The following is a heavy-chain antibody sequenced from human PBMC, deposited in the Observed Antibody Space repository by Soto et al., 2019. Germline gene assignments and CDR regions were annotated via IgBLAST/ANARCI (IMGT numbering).Heavy chain of an antibody. V-gene: IGHV6-1*01. CDR3: ARDGLRVAAHNWFDP. D-gene: IGHD2-15*01. CDR2: TYYRSKWYN. Sequence: SQTLSLTCAISGDSVSSNSAAWNWIRQSPSRGLEWLGRTYYRSKWYNDYAVSVKSRITINPDTSRNQFSPQLNSVTPEDTAVYYCARDGLRVAAHNWFDPWGQGTLVTVSS. J-gene: IGHJ5*02. CDR1: GDSVSSNSAA.